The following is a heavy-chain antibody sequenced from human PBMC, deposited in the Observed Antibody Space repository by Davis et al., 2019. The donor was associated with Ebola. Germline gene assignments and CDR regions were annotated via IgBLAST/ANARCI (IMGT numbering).Heavy chain of an antibody. CDR3: ARVPVYSGNYFSFDD. CDR1: GGTFSSYA. Sequence: ASVKVSCKASGGTFSSYAISWVRQASGQGLEWVGWINPYTAKTNHAQKFQGRVTLTTDTSTSTAYMELRSLKSDDTAVYYCARVPVYSGNYFSFDDWGQGTLVTVSS. V-gene: IGHV1-18*01. CDR2: INPYTAKT. D-gene: IGHD1-26*01. J-gene: IGHJ4*02.